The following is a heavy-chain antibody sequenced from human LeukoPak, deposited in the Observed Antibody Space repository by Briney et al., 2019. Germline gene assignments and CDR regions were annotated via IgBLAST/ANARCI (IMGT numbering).Heavy chain of an antibody. D-gene: IGHD3-10*01. CDR2: MNPNSGNT. Sequence: ASVKVSCKASGYTFTSYDINWVRQATGQGLEWMGWMNPNSGNTGYAQKFQGRVTMTRNTSISTAYMELSSLRSEDTAVYYCARGGSSGSYFRYYYYYYGMDVWGQGTTVTVSS. CDR1: GYTFTSYD. J-gene: IGHJ6*02. V-gene: IGHV1-8*01. CDR3: ARGGSSGSYFRYYYYYYGMDV.